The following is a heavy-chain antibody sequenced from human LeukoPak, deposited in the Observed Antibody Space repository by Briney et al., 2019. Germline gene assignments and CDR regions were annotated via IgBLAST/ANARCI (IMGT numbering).Heavy chain of an antibody. CDR1: GGSFSGYY. V-gene: IGHV4-34*01. CDR3: ARVPRVRHGGRGYNWFDP. D-gene: IGHD3-16*01. J-gene: IGHJ5*02. CDR2: INHSGST. Sequence: SETLSLTCAVYGGSFSGYYWSWIRQPPGKGLEWIGEINHSGSTNYNPSLKSRVTISVDTSKNQFSLKLSSVTAADTAVYCCARVPRVRHGGRGYNWFDPWGQGTLVTVSS.